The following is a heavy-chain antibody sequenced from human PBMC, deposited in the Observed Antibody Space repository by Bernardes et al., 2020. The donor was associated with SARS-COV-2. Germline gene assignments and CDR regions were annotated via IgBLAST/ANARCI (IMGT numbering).Heavy chain of an antibody. J-gene: IGHJ4*02. D-gene: IGHD3-10*01. V-gene: IGHV3-23*01. CDR3: ARANEASGSYYKPSDS. CDR1: GFTFSNYG. Sequence: GGSLRLSCAASGFTFSNYGMSWVRQAPGKGLEWVSAINGRGGTTYYADSVKGRFTISRDNSKNTLYLQMNSLRADDTAVYYCARANEASGSYYKPSDSWGQGTLVTVSS. CDR2: INGRGGTT.